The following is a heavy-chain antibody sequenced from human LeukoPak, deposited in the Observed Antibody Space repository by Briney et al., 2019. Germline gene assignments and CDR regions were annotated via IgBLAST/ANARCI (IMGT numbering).Heavy chain of an antibody. V-gene: IGHV3-23*01. CDR3: ARDRGRGTQDRINYYYYYGMDV. Sequence: GGSLRLSCAASGFTFSSYAMSWVRQAPGKGLEWVSGINDNGDQTYYADSVKGRFTISRDNSKNTLYLQMNSLRAEDTAVYYCARDRGRGTQDRINYYYYYGMDVWGQGTTVTVSS. D-gene: IGHD2/OR15-2a*01. CDR2: INDNGDQT. CDR1: GFTFSSYA. J-gene: IGHJ6*02.